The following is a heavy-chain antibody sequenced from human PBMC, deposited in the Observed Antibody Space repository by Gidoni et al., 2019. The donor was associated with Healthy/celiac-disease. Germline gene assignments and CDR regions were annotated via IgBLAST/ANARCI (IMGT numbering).Heavy chain of an antibody. V-gene: IGHV3-30-3*01. CDR2: ISYDGSNK. Sequence: QLVESGGGVVQPGRSLRLSCAASGFTFRSYAMHWVRQAPGKGLEWVAVISYDGSNKYYADSVKGRFTISRDNSKNTLYLQMNSLRAEDTAVYYCAREGGYYGSGSYYLGYWGQGTLVTVSS. CDR3: AREGGYYGSGSYYLGY. D-gene: IGHD3-10*01. J-gene: IGHJ4*02. CDR1: GFTFRSYA.